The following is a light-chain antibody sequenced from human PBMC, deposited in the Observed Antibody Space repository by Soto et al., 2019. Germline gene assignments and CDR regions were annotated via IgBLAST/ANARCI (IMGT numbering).Light chain of an antibody. J-gene: IGKJ1*01. CDR1: QSVSSN. Sequence: EIVMTHSPATLSVSPGERATLSCRASQSVSSNLAWYQQKPGQAPSLLIYAASSRAAGIPDRFSGSGSGTDFTLTISSLEPEDCAVYYCQQYGQSPKTFGQGTKVDI. CDR2: AAS. V-gene: IGKV3-20*01. CDR3: QQYGQSPKT.